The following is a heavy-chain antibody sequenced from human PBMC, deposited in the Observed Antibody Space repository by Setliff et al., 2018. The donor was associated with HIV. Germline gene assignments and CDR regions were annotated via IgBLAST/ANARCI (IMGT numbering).Heavy chain of an antibody. D-gene: IGHD1-26*01. V-gene: IGHV3-48*03. CDR3: AAVFTGEPGRSLDY. Sequence: GGSLRLSCAASGFTFSSYEMNWVRQAPGKGLEWVSYIGNSGSPTYYADSVKGRFTISRDNAKNSQYLLMSDLRAEDTAVYYCAAVFTGEPGRSLDYWGQGTPVTVSS. CDR1: GFTFSSYE. J-gene: IGHJ4*02. CDR2: IGNSGSPT.